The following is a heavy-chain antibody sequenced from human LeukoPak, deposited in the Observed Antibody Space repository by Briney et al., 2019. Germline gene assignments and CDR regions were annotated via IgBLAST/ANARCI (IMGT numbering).Heavy chain of an antibody. J-gene: IGHJ4*02. CDR2: ISSSGSTI. D-gene: IGHD6-13*01. Sequence: GGSLRLSCAASGFTFSDYYMSWIRQAPGKGLEWISYISSSGSTISYADSVKGRFTISRDNAKNPLYLQMNSLRAEDTAVYYCASPWIAAAGSAGDYWGQGTLVTVSS. V-gene: IGHV3-11*01. CDR1: GFTFSDYY. CDR3: ASPWIAAAGSAGDY.